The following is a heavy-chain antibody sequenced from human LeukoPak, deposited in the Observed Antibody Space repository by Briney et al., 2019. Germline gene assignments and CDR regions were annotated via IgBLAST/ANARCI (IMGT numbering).Heavy chain of an antibody. Sequence: SETLSLTCTVSGGSISSYYWSWIRQPPGKGLEWIGYIYSGGSTDYNPSLKSRLTLSIDTSKNHFSLNLRSMTAADTAVYYCARHFTAAASERAFDFWGQGTLVTVSS. CDR2: IYSGGST. V-gene: IGHV4-59*08. J-gene: IGHJ4*02. CDR3: ARHFTAAASERAFDF. D-gene: IGHD6-13*01. CDR1: GGSISSYY.